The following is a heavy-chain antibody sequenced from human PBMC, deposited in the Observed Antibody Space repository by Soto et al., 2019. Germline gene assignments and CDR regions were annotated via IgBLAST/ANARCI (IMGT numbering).Heavy chain of an antibody. CDR2: IYYSGST. CDR1: GGSISSSSYY. D-gene: IGHD6-6*01. V-gene: IGHV4-39*01. J-gene: IGHJ6*02. CDR3: ARPTVEYRSSRGYYYYGMDV. Sequence: SETLSLTCTVSGGSISSSSYYWGWIRQPPGKGLEWIGSIYYSGSTYYNPSLKSRVTISVDTSKNQFSLKLSSVTAADTAVYYCARPTVEYRSSRGYYYYGMDVWAQGTTVTVSS.